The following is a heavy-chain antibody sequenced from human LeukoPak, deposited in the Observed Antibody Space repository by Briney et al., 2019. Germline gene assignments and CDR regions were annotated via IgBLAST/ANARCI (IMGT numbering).Heavy chain of an antibody. V-gene: IGHV1-8*02. J-gene: IGHJ4*02. CDR1: GGTFSSYA. D-gene: IGHD2-15*01. CDR2: TNPNSGNT. Sequence: VKVSCKAPGGTFSSYAISWVRQATGQGLEWMGWTNPNSGNTGYAHKFQGRVTMTRTPSTSTAYMELSSLRSEDTAVYYCAFRYCTGGSCPSPFDYWGQGTLITVSS. CDR3: AFRYCTGGSCPSPFDY.